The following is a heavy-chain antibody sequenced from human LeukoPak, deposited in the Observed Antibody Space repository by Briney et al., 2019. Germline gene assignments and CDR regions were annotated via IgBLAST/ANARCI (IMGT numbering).Heavy chain of an antibody. V-gene: IGHV3-11*01. D-gene: IGHD3/OR15-3a*01. J-gene: IGHJ3*02. CDR1: GFTFSEKY. CDR2: IRAGGSST. CDR3: TREWTPHHSFDI. Sequence: GGSLRLSCEASGFTFSEKYMNWIRQAPGKGLEWLSSIRAGGSSTRYADAVKGRFTISRDDAKNSLFLQMDSLRVEDTGIYYCTREWTPHHSFDIGGQGAKVTVAS.